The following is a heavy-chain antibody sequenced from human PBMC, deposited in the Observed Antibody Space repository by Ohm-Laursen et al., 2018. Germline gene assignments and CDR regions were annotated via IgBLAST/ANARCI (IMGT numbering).Heavy chain of an antibody. D-gene: IGHD1-26*01. J-gene: IGHJ4*02. CDR2: IYRGGST. CDR3: ASRRVGAGVVDY. V-gene: IGHV3-53*01. Sequence: SLRLSCSASGFTVSSNYMSWVRQAPGKGLEWVSIIYRGGSTYYADSVKGRFTISRDNAKNSLYLQMNSLRAEDTAVYYCASRRVGAGVVDYWGQGTLVTVSS. CDR1: GFTVSSNY.